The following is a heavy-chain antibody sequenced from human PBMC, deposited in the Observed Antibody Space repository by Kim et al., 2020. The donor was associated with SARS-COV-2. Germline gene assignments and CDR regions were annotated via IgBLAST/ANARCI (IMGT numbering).Heavy chain of an antibody. V-gene: IGHV1-3*01. CDR2: INAGNGNT. CDR3: ARDGVLLWFGELIPYYYYGMDV. Sequence: ASVKVSCKASGYTFTSYAMHWVRQAPGQRLEWMGWINAGNGNTKYSQKFQGRVTITRDTSASTAYMELCSLRSEDTAVYYCARDGVLLWFGELIPYYYYGMDVWGQGTTGTVSS. D-gene: IGHD3-10*01. CDR1: GYTFTSYA. J-gene: IGHJ6*02.